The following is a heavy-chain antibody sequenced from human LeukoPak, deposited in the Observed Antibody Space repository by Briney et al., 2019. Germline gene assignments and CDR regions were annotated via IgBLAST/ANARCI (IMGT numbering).Heavy chain of an antibody. CDR3: ARDLGDSSGYYGNDY. CDR2: INWNGGST. V-gene: IGHV3-20*01. CDR1: GFTFDDYG. J-gene: IGHJ4*02. Sequence: GGSLRLSCAASGFTFDDYGMSWVRQAPGKGLEWVSGINWNGGSTGYADSVKGRFTISRDNAKNSLYLQMNSLRAEDTALYHCARDLGDSSGYYGNDYWGQGTLVTVSS. D-gene: IGHD3-22*01.